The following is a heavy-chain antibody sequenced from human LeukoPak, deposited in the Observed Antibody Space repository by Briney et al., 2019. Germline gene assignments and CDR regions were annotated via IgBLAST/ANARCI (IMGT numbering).Heavy chain of an antibody. Sequence: SETLSLTCTVSGGSISSYYWSWIRQPPGKGLEWIGYIYYSRTTNYSPSLKSRVTISVDTSKNQFSLKLSSVTAADTAVYYCARGETVVTPQAAFDIWGQRTMVTVSS. D-gene: IGHD4-23*01. CDR1: GGSISSYY. V-gene: IGHV4-59*01. CDR3: ARGETVVTPQAAFDI. J-gene: IGHJ3*02. CDR2: IYYSRTT.